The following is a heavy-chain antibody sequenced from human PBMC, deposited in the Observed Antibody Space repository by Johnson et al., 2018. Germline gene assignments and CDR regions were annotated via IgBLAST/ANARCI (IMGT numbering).Heavy chain of an antibody. CDR1: GFTFNNSA. Sequence: QLVQSGAEVKEPGASVKVSCKASGFTFNNSAVQWVRQARGQRLEWVGWIVVGSGNTNYAQKFQERVTITRDMSTSTAYMELSRLRSEDTDVYYCAADQGVGATRGVLVYFQHWGQGTLVTVSS. CDR2: IVVGSGNT. J-gene: IGHJ1*01. V-gene: IGHV1-58*01. CDR3: AADQGVGATRGVLVYFQH. D-gene: IGHD1-26*01.